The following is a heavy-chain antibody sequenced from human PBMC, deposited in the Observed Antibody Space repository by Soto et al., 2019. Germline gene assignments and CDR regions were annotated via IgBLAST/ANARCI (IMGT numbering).Heavy chain of an antibody. CDR3: VVEILSWGADV. Sequence: EVQMVETGGGLVQPGRSLRLSCAASGFTVRDSAMHWVRQVKGGGLEWVAGLYGSGAVGYVGAVRGRFTITRDDAKNSPHLQMNSLTMEDTALYYCVVEILSWGADVWGQGTTVSVSS. CDR2: LYGSGAV. J-gene: IGHJ6*02. D-gene: IGHD7-27*01. CDR1: GFTVRDSA. V-gene: IGHV3-9*01.